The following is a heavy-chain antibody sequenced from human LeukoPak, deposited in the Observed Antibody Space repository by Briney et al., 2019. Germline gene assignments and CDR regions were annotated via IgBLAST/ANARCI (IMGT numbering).Heavy chain of an antibody. V-gene: IGHV4-39*01. CDR3: ARQTGSGLFILP. CDR1: GGSLSFYY. D-gene: IGHD3/OR15-3a*01. CDR2: IYYTGST. Sequence: SETLSLTCGVSGGSLSFYYWSWIRQSPGKGLEWIGNIYYTGSTYYNVSLNSRVTISIDTSKSQFSLRLTSVTAADTAVYYCARQTGSGLFILPGGQGTLVTVSS. J-gene: IGHJ4*02.